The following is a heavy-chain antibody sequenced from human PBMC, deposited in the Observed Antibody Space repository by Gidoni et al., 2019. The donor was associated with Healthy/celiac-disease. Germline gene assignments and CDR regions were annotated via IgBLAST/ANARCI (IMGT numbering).Heavy chain of an antibody. CDR1: GFTFSSYG. Sequence: QVQLVESGGGVVQPGRSLRLSCAASGFTFSSYGMHWVRQAPGKGLEWVAVISYDGSNKYYADSVKGRFTISRDNSKNTLYLQMNSLRAEDTAVYCCAKTDSSGWIFDYWGQGTLVTVSS. J-gene: IGHJ4*02. CDR3: AKTDSSGWIFDY. CDR2: ISYDGSNK. V-gene: IGHV3-30*18. D-gene: IGHD6-19*01.